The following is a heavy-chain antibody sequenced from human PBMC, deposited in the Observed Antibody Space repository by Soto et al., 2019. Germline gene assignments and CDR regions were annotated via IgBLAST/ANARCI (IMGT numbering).Heavy chain of an antibody. V-gene: IGHV3-53*02. CDR3: ARVAFRGQFGDLSDFDP. CDR2: IYSGGAT. CDR1: GMIVSINY. J-gene: IGHJ5*02. D-gene: IGHD3-10*01. Sequence: EVQLVETGGGLIQPGGSLTLSCAASGMIVSINYISWVRQAPGKGLEWVAIIYSGGATHYAGSVKGRFTISRDSSKTTVSLQMNTLTVEDTAIYYCARVAFRGQFGDLSDFDPWGQGTLVTVSS.